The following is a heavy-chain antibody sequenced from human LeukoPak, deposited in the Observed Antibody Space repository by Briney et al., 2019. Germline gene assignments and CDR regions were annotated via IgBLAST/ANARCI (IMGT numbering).Heavy chain of an antibody. CDR3: AKAADEEDFDY. V-gene: IGHV3-23*01. Sequence: GGSLRLSCAASGFTFSGNAMGWVRQAPGKGLEWVSAVSGSGGSTHYADSVKGRFTISRDNSKNTLYLQMNSLRAEDTAVYYCAKAADEEDFDYWGQGTLVTVSS. CDR1: GFTFSGNA. CDR2: VSGSGGST. J-gene: IGHJ4*02.